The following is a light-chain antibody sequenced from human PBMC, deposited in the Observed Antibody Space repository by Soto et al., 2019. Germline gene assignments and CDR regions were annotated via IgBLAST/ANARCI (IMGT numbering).Light chain of an antibody. CDR3: PQYGSSPLT. J-gene: IGKJ3*01. CDR1: QNVSSSY. CDR2: GAS. Sequence: DIVLTQSPGTLSLSPGERATLSCRASQNVSSSYLAWYQQKPGQAPRLLIYGASSRATGIPDRFSGSGSGTDLPLTISRLEPEDFAVYYCPQYGSSPLTFGPGTKVDIK. V-gene: IGKV3-20*01.